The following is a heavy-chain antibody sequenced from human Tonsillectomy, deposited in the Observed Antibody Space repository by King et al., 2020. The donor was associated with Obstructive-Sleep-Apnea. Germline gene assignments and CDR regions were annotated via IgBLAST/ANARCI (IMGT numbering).Heavy chain of an antibody. V-gene: IGHV4-34*01. CDR1: WGAFSGFY. J-gene: IGHJ4*02. D-gene: IGHD2-2*01. Sequence: VQLQQWGAGLLKPSETLSLTLVVYWGAFSGFYWSWIRQPPGKGLEWIGDISHTGSTNYHPSLKSRVTISVDTSKNQVSLKLNSVTAADTAVYYCTRNFDYWGQGPLVTVSS. CDR2: ISHTGST. CDR3: TRNFDY.